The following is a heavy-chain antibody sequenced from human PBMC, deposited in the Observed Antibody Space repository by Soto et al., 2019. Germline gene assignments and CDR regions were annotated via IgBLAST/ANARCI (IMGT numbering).Heavy chain of an antibody. J-gene: IGHJ5*02. V-gene: IGHV6-1*01. CDR3: AKGDNLGPKTGYAFDP. Sequence: SQTLSLTCAISGDSVSSNTASWNWIRQYPSRGLEWLGRTYFRSKWYNDYAVSVKSRIIINPDTSNNQFSLQLNSVTPEDTAVYCCAKGDNLGPKTGYAFDPWGQGIMVTVSS. D-gene: IGHD5-12*01. CDR2: TYFRSKWYN. CDR1: GDSVSSNTAS.